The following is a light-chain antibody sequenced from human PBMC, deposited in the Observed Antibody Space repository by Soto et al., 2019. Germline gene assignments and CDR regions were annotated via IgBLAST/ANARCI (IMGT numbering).Light chain of an antibody. CDR1: SSDVGGYNF. CDR3: SSYTSTNTQL. Sequence: QSALTQPASVSGSPGQSITISCTGTSSDVGGYNFVSWYQQHPGKAPKLMIYDVSNRPSGVSNRFSGSKSGNTASLTISGLHAEDEAHYYCSSYTSTNTQLFGGRTKLTVL. CDR2: DVS. J-gene: IGLJ2*01. V-gene: IGLV2-14*03.